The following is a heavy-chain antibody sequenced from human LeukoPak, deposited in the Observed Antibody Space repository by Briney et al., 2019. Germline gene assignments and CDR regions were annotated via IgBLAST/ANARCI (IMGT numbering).Heavy chain of an antibody. CDR3: AKDHGDFGDSSSYLDH. V-gene: IGHV3-30*02. J-gene: IGHJ4*02. CDR2: IRYDGSRK. D-gene: IGHD4-17*01. Sequence: GGSLRLSCAASGFSFSSFGMHWVRQAPGKGLEWVTSIRYDGSRKHYTDSVKGRFTISRDNSKNTLYLQMNSLRDEDTAVYYCAKDHGDFGDSSSYLDHWGQGTLVTVSS. CDR1: GFSFSSFG.